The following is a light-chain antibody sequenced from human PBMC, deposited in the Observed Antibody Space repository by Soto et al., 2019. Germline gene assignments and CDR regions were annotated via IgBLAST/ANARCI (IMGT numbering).Light chain of an antibody. V-gene: IGKV1-33*01. J-gene: IGKJ4*01. Sequence: IQMTQSPSSLSAYIGDRVTVTCHASHDIRNSLNWYQQTAGKPPKLLISDASNLEAGVPSRFSGSGFGTDFSFTIVSLHPEDVTTYFCQQYDYLPLTFGGVTNVAIK. CDR2: DAS. CDR3: QQYDYLPLT. CDR1: HDIRNS.